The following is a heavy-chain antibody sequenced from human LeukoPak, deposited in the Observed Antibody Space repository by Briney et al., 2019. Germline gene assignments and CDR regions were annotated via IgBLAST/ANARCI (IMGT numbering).Heavy chain of an antibody. CDR1: GDSVSSNSAA. D-gene: IGHD5-12*01. J-gene: IGHJ6*02. CDR2: TYYRSKWYN. V-gene: IGHV6-1*01. Sequence: SQTLSLTCAISGDSVSSNSAAWNWIRQSPSRGLEWLGRTYYRSKWYNDYAVSVKSRITINPDTSKNQFSLQLNSVTPEDTAVYYCARDLGDIVATITLTYYYYGMDVWGQRTTVTVSS. CDR3: ARDLGDIVATITLTYYYYGMDV.